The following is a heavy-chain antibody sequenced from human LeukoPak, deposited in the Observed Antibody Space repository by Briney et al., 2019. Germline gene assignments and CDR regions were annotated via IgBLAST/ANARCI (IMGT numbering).Heavy chain of an antibody. J-gene: IGHJ5*02. V-gene: IGHV1-2*05. CDR2: INPSSGGT. CDR3: ARTLMVYAPFDP. Sequence: GASVKVSCKASGYTFTAYYIHWVRQAPGQGLEWMGRINPSSGGTSYAQKFQGRVTMTRDTSISTAYMELSRLRSDDTVVYYCARTLMVYAPFDPWGQGTLVTVSS. CDR1: GYTFTAYY. D-gene: IGHD2-8*01.